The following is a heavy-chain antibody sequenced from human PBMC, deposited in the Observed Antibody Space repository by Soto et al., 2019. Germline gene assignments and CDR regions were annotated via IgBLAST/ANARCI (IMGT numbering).Heavy chain of an antibody. CDR3: GTAGTTGYYYYYGRDV. V-gene: IGHV1-18*04. Sequence: ASVKVSCKASGYTFTSYGISWVRQAPGQGLEWMGWISAYNGNTNYAQKLQGRVTMTTDTSTSTAYMELRSLRSDDTAVYYCGTAGTTGYYYYYGRDVWGKGTTVTVSS. CDR2: ISAYNGNT. J-gene: IGHJ6*04. D-gene: IGHD1-7*01. CDR1: GYTFTSYG.